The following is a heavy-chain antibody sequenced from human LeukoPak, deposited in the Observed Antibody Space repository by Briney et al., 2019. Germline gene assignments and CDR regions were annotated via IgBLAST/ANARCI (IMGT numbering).Heavy chain of an antibody. V-gene: IGHV4-59*01. CDR3: ARGFSNWFDP. CDR1: DGSISSYY. J-gene: IGHJ5*02. Sequence: PSETLSLTCTVSDGSISSYYWSWIRQPPGKGLEWIGYIYYSGSTNYNPSLKSRVTISVDTSKNQFSLKLSSVTAADTAVYYCARGFSNWFDPWGQGTLVTVSS. CDR2: IYYSGST. D-gene: IGHD3-3*01.